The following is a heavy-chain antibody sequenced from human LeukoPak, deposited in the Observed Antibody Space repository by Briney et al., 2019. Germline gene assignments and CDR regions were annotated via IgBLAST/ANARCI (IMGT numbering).Heavy chain of an antibody. CDR3: ARGRSGYIFDY. D-gene: IGHD3-22*01. CDR1: GGSISSGGYY. Sequence: SETLSLTCTVSGGSISSGGYYWSWIRQPPGKGLEWIGYIYHSGSTYYNPSLKSRVTISVDRSKNQFSLKLSSVTAADTAVYYCARGRSGYIFDYWGQGTLVTVSS. CDR2: IYHSGST. V-gene: IGHV4-30-2*01. J-gene: IGHJ4*02.